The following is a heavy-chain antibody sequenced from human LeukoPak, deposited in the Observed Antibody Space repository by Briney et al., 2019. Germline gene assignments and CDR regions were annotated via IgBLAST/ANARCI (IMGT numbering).Heavy chain of an antibody. J-gene: IGHJ4*02. V-gene: IGHV3-30*02. Sequence: GGSLRLSCAASGFTFSSYWMSWVRQAPSKGLEWVAFIRYDGSNKYYADSVKGRFTISRDNSKNTLYLQMNSLRAEDTAVYYCAKGQDRYSSSSPGYHFDYWGQGTLVTVSS. CDR2: IRYDGSNK. D-gene: IGHD6-13*01. CDR3: AKGQDRYSSSSPGYHFDY. CDR1: GFTFSSYW.